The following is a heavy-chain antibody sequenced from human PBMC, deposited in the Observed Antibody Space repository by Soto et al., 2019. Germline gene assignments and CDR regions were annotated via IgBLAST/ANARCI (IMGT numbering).Heavy chain of an antibody. CDR1: GYSFTSYW. CDR2: IYPGDSDT. J-gene: IGHJ6*02. CDR3: ARTSAAGKYYYGMDV. V-gene: IGHV5-51*01. Sequence: GESLKISCKASGYSFTSYWIGWVRQTPGKGLEWMGIIYPGDSDTRYSPSFQGQVTISADKSITTAYLQLSSLRASDTAMYYCARTSAAGKYYYGMDVWGQGTTVTVSS. D-gene: IGHD6-13*01.